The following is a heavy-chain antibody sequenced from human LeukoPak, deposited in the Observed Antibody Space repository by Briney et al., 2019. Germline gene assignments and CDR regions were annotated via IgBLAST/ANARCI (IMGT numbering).Heavy chain of an antibody. Sequence: PSETLSLTCNVSGGSISSYYWSWIRQPAGQGLEWIGRIYTSGSTNYNPSLKSRVTMSVDTSKNQFSLKLSSVTAADTAVYYCAGEATALGYCSSTRCQPFDYWGQGTLVTVSS. J-gene: IGHJ4*02. CDR3: AGEATALGYCSSTRCQPFDY. D-gene: IGHD2-2*01. V-gene: IGHV4-4*07. CDR1: GGSISSYY. CDR2: IYTSGST.